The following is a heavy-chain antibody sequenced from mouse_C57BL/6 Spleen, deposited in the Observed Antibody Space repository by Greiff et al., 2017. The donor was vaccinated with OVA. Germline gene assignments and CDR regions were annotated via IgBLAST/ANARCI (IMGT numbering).Heavy chain of an antibody. J-gene: IGHJ2*01. V-gene: IGHV5-9*01. CDR2: ISGGGGNT. Sequence: EVQRVESGGGLVKPGGSLKLSCAASGFTFSSYTMSWVRQTPEKRLEWVATISGGGGNTYYPDSVKGRFTISRDNAKNTLYLQMSSLRSEDTALYYCARHGTTVVFDYWGQGTTLTVSS. D-gene: IGHD1-1*01. CDR1: GFTFSSYT. CDR3: ARHGTTVVFDY.